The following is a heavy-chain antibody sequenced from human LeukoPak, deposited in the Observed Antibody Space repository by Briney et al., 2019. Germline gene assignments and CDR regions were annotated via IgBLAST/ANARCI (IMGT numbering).Heavy chain of an antibody. CDR1: GFTFSSYW. V-gene: IGHV3-7*01. CDR3: ARAPGLYTAMVD. D-gene: IGHD5-18*01. J-gene: IGHJ4*02. Sequence: PGESLRLSCAASGFTFSSYWMTWVRQAPGKGLEWVTNIKQDGSEKYYVDSVKGRFTISRDNAKNSLYLQMNSLRAEDTAVYYCARAPGLYTAMVDWGQGTLVTVSS. CDR2: IKQDGSEK.